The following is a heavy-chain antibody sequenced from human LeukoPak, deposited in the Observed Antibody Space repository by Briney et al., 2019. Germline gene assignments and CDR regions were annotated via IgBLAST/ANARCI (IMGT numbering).Heavy chain of an antibody. D-gene: IGHD6-6*01. V-gene: IGHV1-46*01. J-gene: IGHJ4*02. CDR3: ARVYSSSADEIDY. Sequence: ASVKVSCKASGYTFTNYGIAWVRQAPGQGLEWMGIINPSGGSTSYAQKFQGRVTMTRDTSTSTVYMELSSLRSEDTAVYYCARVYSSSADEIDYWGQGTLVTVSS. CDR2: INPSGGST. CDR1: GYTFTNYG.